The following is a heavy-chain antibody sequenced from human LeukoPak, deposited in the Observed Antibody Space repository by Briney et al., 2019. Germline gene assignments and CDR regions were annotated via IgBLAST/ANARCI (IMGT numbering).Heavy chain of an antibody. V-gene: IGHV1-69*13. CDR1: GGTFSSYA. D-gene: IGHD3-22*01. Sequence: ASVKVSCKASGGTFSSYAISWVRQAPGQGLEWMGGIIPIFGTANYAQKFQGRVTITADESTSTAYMELSSLRSEDTAVYYCATRPNYYYDSSGPPYYFDYWGQGTLVTVSS. CDR3: ATRPNYYYDSSGPPYYFDY. CDR2: IIPIFGTA. J-gene: IGHJ4*02.